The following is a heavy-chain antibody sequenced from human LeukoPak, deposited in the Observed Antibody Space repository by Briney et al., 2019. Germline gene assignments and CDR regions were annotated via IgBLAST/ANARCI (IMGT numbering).Heavy chain of an antibody. V-gene: IGHV4-34*01. J-gene: IGHJ6*03. Sequence: PSETLSLTCAVYGGSFSGYYWSWIRQPPGKGLEWIGEIYHSGSTNYNPSLKSRVTISVDKSKNQFSLKLSSVTAADTAVYYCARGEAAAGIIYYYYYYMDVWGKGTTVTVSS. CDR3: ARGEAAAGIIYYYYYYMDV. CDR2: IYHSGST. CDR1: GGSFSGYY. D-gene: IGHD6-13*01.